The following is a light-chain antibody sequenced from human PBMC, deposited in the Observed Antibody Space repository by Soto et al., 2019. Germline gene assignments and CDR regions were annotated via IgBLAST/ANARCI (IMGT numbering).Light chain of an antibody. Sequence: EIVLTQSPATLSLSPGERATLSCRASQSVDNYLAWYQQKPGQAPRLLISDASNRATGIPARFSGSGSGTDFTLTIRSLEPEDFAVYYCQQRRNWPLTFGQGTRLEIK. J-gene: IGKJ5*01. V-gene: IGKV3-11*01. CDR3: QQRRNWPLT. CDR1: QSVDNY. CDR2: DAS.